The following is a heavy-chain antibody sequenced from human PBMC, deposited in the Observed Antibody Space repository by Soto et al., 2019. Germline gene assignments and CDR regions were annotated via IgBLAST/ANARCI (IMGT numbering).Heavy chain of an antibody. CDR2: ISDDGTKE. Sequence: QVQLVESGGGVVQPGRSLRLSCAASGFGFSNYAMHWVRRAPGKGLEWGTLISDDGTKEYFADSVKGRFTVSRDNSKNTLFLQMNSLKTDDTGVYYCAKSAHPAVVTLYYFDSWGQGTLVTVSS. J-gene: IGHJ4*02. CDR3: AKSAHPAVVTLYYFDS. CDR1: GFGFSNYA. V-gene: IGHV3-30*18. D-gene: IGHD2-21*01.